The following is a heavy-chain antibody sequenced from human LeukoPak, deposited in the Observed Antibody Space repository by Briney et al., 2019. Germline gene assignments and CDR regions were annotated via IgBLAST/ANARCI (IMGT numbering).Heavy chain of an antibody. CDR1: GFTVSSNY. Sequence: GGSLRLSCAASGFTVSSNYMSWVRQAPGKGLEWVSVIYSGGSTYYADSVKGRFTISRDNSKNTLYLQMNSLRAEDTAVYYCASGYDYYDSSGYDAFDIWGQGTMVTVSS. V-gene: IGHV3-53*01. D-gene: IGHD3-22*01. J-gene: IGHJ3*02. CDR2: IYSGGST. CDR3: ASGYDYYDSSGYDAFDI.